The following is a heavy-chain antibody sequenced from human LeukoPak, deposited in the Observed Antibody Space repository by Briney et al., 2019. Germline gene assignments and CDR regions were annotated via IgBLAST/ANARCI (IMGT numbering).Heavy chain of an antibody. CDR3: ARDRGYSSFDY. Sequence: GGSLRLSCAASGFTLSSYAMTWVRQAPGKGLEWVANIKEDGSEINYVDSVKGRFTISRDNAKNSLYLQMNSLTVDDTAVYYCARDRGYSSFDYWGQGAQVTVSS. J-gene: IGHJ4*02. D-gene: IGHD4-23*01. CDR2: IKEDGSEI. V-gene: IGHV3-7*01. CDR1: GFTLSSYA.